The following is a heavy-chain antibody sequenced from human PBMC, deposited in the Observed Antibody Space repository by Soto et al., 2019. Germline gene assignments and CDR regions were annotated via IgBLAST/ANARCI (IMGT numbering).Heavy chain of an antibody. CDR1: GFTFSSYS. J-gene: IGHJ4*02. V-gene: IGHV3-15*01. CDR3: TTGDF. CDR2: IKSKSTGGTI. Sequence: PGGSLRLSCAASGFTFSSYSMNWVRQAPGKGLEWVARIKSKSTGGTIDYAAPVKGRFTISRDDYENTVSLQMNSLKAEDTALYYCTTGDFWGQGILVTVSS.